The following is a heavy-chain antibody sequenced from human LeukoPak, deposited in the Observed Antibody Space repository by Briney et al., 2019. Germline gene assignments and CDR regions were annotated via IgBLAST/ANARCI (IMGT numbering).Heavy chain of an antibody. CDR1: GFTFNSYS. V-gene: IGHV3-21*01. CDR3: ARDLMGWDLHYFDY. D-gene: IGHD1-26*01. Sequence: GGSLRLSCAASGFTFNSYSMHWVRQAPGKGLEWVSSISSSSSYIYYADSVKGRFTISRDNAKNSLYLQMHSLRSEDTAVYYCARDLMGWDLHYFDYWGQGTLVTVSS. CDR2: ISSSSSYI. J-gene: IGHJ4*02.